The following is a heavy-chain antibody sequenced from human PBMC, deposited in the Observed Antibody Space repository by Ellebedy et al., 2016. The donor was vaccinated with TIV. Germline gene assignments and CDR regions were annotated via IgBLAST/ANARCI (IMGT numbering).Heavy chain of an antibody. CDR2: ISSSGSTI. Sequence: GESLKISCAASGFTFSDYYMSWIRQAPGKGLEWVSYISSSGSTIYYADSVKGRFTISRDNAKNSLYLQMNSLRAEDTAVYYCARASYDSSGYYYADGLLGAFDIWGQGTMVTVSS. CDR1: GFTFSDYY. V-gene: IGHV3-11*01. D-gene: IGHD3-22*01. CDR3: ARASYDSSGYYYADGLLGAFDI. J-gene: IGHJ3*02.